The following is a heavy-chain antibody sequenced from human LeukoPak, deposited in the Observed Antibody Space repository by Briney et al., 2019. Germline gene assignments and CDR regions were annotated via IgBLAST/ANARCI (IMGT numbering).Heavy chain of an antibody. CDR1: GGSFSGYY. V-gene: IGHV4-34*01. D-gene: IGHD3-3*01. CDR3: ARPDFWSGDDAFDI. CDR2: INHSGST. Sequence: SETLSLTCAVYGGSFSGYYWSWIRQPPGKGLEWIGEINHSGSTNYNPSLKSRVTISVDTSKNQFSLKLSSVTAADTAVYYYARPDFWSGDDAFDIWGQGTMVTVSS. J-gene: IGHJ3*02.